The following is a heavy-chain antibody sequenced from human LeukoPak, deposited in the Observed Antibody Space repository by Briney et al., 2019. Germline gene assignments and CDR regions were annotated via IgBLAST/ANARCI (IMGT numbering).Heavy chain of an antibody. Sequence: GASVKVSFKASGYTFTSYDFNWVRQATGQGLEWMGWMNPNSGNTGYAQKFQGRVTMTRNTSISTAYMELSSLRSEDTAVYYCARGSGYPDHAFDIWGQGTMVTVSS. V-gene: IGHV1-8*01. J-gene: IGHJ3*02. CDR2: MNPNSGNT. CDR3: ARGSGYPDHAFDI. CDR1: GYTFTSYD. D-gene: IGHD3-22*01.